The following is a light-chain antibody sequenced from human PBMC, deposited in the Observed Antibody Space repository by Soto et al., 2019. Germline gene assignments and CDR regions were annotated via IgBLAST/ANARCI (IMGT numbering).Light chain of an antibody. CDR3: AAGDASLTGYV. J-gene: IGLJ1*01. CDR2: YDD. V-gene: IGLV1-36*01. CDR1: SSNIGNNA. Sequence: QYVLTQPPSVTESPRQRVTISCSGSSSNIGNNAVNWYQQLPGKAPKLLIYYDDLLPSGVSDRFSGSKSGTSASLAISGLASEDEADYYWAAGDASLTGYVFGTGTKFPV.